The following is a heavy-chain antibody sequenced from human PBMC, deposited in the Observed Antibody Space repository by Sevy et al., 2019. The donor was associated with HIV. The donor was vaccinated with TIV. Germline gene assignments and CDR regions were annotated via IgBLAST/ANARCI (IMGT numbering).Heavy chain of an antibody. J-gene: IGHJ4*02. CDR1: GFTFGDVA. D-gene: IGHD1-26*01. CDR2: IRSKAYGGTT. CDR3: TRDQIGPTFDFDH. V-gene: IGHV3-49*03. Sequence: GGSLRLSCTTSGFTFGDVAMSWFRQAPGEELEWISFIRSKAYGGTTEYAPSVRGRFTMSRDDSRSVAYLQMSSLKIEDTAIYYCTRDQIGPTFDFDHWGQGTLVTVSS.